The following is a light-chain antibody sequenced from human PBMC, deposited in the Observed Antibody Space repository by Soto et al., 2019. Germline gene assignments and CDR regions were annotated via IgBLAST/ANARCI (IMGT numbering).Light chain of an antibody. Sequence: EIVMTQSPSTLSVSPWERSTLSCMASQSVSNKLVWYQQKPGQAPRLLIYAASTRATGIPARFSGSGSETEFTLTISSLQSEDLAVYYCQQYANWPKTLGQGTKVDI. V-gene: IGKV3-15*01. CDR3: QQYANWPKT. CDR2: AAS. CDR1: QSVSNK. J-gene: IGKJ1*01.